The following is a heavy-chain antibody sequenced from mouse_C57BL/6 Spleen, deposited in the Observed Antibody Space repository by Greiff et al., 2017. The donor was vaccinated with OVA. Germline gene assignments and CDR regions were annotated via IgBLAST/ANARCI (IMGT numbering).Heavy chain of an antibody. CDR3: ARSARATFFDY. CDR2: INPSTGGT. Sequence: VHVKQSGPELVKPGASVKISCKASGYSFTGYYMNWVKQSPEKSLEWIGEINPSTGGTTYNQKFKAKATLTVDKSSSTAYMQLKSLTSEDSAVYYCARSARATFFDYWGQGTTLTVSS. D-gene: IGHD3-1*01. V-gene: IGHV1-42*01. J-gene: IGHJ2*01. CDR1: GYSFTGYY.